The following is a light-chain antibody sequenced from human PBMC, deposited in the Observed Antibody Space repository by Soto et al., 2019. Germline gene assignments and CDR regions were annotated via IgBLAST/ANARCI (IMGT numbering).Light chain of an antibody. J-gene: IGKJ1*01. Sequence: EIVMTQSPVTLSVSPGERATLSCRASQSVTNSYLAWYQQKPGQAPRLLIFGASTRAAGIPARFSGSGSGTDFTLTISSLEPEDFAFYFCQQRSHWPTFGQGTKVDVK. CDR3: QQRSHWPT. V-gene: IGKV3D-20*02. CDR1: QSVTNSY. CDR2: GAS.